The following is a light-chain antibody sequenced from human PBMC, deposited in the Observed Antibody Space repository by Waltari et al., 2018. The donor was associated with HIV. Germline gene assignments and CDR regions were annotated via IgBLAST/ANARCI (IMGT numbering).Light chain of an antibody. CDR3: QQYNNWRRT. CDR2: WAS. V-gene: IGKV4-1*01. Sequence: DIVMTQSPDSLAVSLGERANINCKSSQSVLYSSNNKNYLAWYQQKPGQPPKLLISWASTRESGVPDRFSGSGSGTEFTLTISSLQSEDFAVYYCQQYNNWRRTFGGGTKVEIK. J-gene: IGKJ4*01. CDR1: QSVLYSSNNKNY.